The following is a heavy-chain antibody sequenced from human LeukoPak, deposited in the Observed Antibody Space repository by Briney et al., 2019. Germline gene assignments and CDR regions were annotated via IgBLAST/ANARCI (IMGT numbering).Heavy chain of an antibody. CDR2: IYHSGST. CDR1: GGSISSGGYS. D-gene: IGHD3-16*01. Sequence: SETLSLTCAVSGGSISSGGYSWSWIRQPPGKGLEWIGYIYHSGSTYYNPSLKSRVTISVDRSENQFSLKLSSVTAADTAVYYCAREFTQQYYFDYWGQGTLVTVSS. CDR3: AREFTQQYYFDY. J-gene: IGHJ4*02. V-gene: IGHV4-30-2*01.